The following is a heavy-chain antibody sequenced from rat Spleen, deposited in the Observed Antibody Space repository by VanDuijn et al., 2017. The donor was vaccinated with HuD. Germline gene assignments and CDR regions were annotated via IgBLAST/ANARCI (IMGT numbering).Heavy chain of an antibody. Sequence: EVKLVESGGGLVQPGRSLKLSCAASGFNFNDYWMGWVRQAPAKGLEWIGEINKDSRTRKYIPSLKDKITISRDNAQNTLYLQMSRLGPEDTAIYYCARHGYNSYFDYWGQGTLVTVSS. J-gene: IGHJ3*01. D-gene: IGHD1-9*01. CDR1: GFNFNDYW. CDR3: ARHGYNSYFDY. V-gene: IGHV4-2*01. CDR2: INKDSRTR.